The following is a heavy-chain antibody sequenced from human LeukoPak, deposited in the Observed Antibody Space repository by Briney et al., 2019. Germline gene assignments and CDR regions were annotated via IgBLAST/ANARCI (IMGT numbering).Heavy chain of an antibody. CDR1: GGSISSSSYY. Sequence: PSETLSLTCTVSGGSISSSSYYWGWIRQPPGKGLEWIGYIYYSGSTYYNPSLKSRVTISVDTSKNQFSLKLSSVTAADTAVYYCAREPIYDFWSGEAGYWGQGTLVTVSS. CDR3: AREPIYDFWSGEAGY. CDR2: IYYSGST. D-gene: IGHD3-3*01. J-gene: IGHJ4*02. V-gene: IGHV4-30-4*08.